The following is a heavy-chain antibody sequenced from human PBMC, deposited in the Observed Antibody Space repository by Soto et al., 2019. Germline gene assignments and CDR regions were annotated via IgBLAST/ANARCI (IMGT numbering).Heavy chain of an antibody. CDR2: INHSGIT. Sequence: SETLSLTCAVYGGSFSGYYWSWIRQPPGKGLGWIGEINHSGITNYNPSLKRRVTISVDTSKNQFSLKLRPVTAADTAVYYCAGGISMIVAVQGAPDQYYFDSWGQGTLVTVS. V-gene: IGHV4-34*01. CDR3: AGGISMIVAVQGAPDQYYFDS. CDR1: GGSFSGYY. D-gene: IGHD3-22*01. J-gene: IGHJ4*02.